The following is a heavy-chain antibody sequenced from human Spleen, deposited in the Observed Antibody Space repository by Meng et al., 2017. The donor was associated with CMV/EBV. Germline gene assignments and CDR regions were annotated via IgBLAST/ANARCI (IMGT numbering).Heavy chain of an antibody. CDR1: GYTFTSNY. V-gene: IGHV1-46*01. CDR2: VNPSGGST. Sequence: ASVKVSCKASGYTFTSNYMHWVRQAPGQGLEWMGIVNPSGGSTSYAQKFQGRVTMTRDTSTSTVYMELSSLRSEDTAVYYCARTLKFYDSRGYPPLDYWGQGTLVTVSS. CDR3: ARTLKFYDSRGYPPLDY. J-gene: IGHJ4*02. D-gene: IGHD3-22*01.